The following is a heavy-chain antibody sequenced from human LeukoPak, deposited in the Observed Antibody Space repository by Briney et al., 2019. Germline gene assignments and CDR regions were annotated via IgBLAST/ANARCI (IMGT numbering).Heavy chain of an antibody. CDR1: GSTFRGYD. V-gene: IGHV3-33*08. CDR3: AKGREFDY. Sequence: GRSLRLSCAASGSTFRGYDMRSVRQAPGDGQKRVAIIWNDGSNTYYADSVKGRFSISRDNSKNTLYLQMNSLGAEVTAVYCCAKGREFDYWGQGTLVTVSS. J-gene: IGHJ4*02. CDR2: IWNDGSNT.